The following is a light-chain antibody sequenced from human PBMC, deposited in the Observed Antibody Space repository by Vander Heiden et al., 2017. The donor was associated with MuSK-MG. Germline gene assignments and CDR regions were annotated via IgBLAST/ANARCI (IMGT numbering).Light chain of an antibody. V-gene: IGLV2-23*02. CDR2: EVS. Sequence: QSALTQPAPVSGSPGQSITIFCTGTSSDVGSYNLVSWYHQHPGKAPELMIYEVSKRPSGVSNRFSGSKSGTTASLTISGLQAEDEADYYCCSYAGSSTLVFGGGTKLTVL. J-gene: IGLJ3*02. CDR3: CSYAGSSTLV. CDR1: SSDVGSYNL.